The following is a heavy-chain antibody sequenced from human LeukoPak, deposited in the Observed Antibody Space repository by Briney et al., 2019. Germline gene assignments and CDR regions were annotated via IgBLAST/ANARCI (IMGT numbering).Heavy chain of an antibody. CDR2: IYHSGST. CDR1: GGSFSDYY. J-gene: IGHJ6*03. Sequence: SETLSLTCAVYGGSFSDYYWSWNRQPPGKGLEWIGEIYHSGSTNYNPSLKSRVTISVDTSKNQFSLKVTSVTAADTAVYYCARREVETTFLYFYYMDVWGRGTTVTVSS. V-gene: IGHV4-34*01. D-gene: IGHD2/OR15-2a*01. CDR3: ARREVETTFLYFYYMDV.